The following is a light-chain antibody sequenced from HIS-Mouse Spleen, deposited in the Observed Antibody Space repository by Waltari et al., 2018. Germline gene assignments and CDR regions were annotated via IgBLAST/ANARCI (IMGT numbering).Light chain of an antibody. CDR3: YSTDSSGNHRV. J-gene: IGLJ2*01. CDR2: EDS. V-gene: IGLV3-10*01. CDR1: SLPKKY. Sequence: SYELTQPPSVSVSPGQTARITCSGDSLPKKYAYWYQQKSGQVPVLVSYEDSKRPPGIPERFSGSSSGTMATLTISGAQVEDEADYYCYSTDSSGNHRVFGGGTKLTVL.